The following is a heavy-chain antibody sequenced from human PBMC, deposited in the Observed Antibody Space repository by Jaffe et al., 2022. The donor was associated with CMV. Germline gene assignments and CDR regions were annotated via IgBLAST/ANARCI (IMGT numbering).Heavy chain of an antibody. D-gene: IGHD3-22*01. Sequence: QVQLVQSGAEVKKPGSSVKVSCKASGGTFSSYAISWVRQAPGQGLEWMGRIIPILGIANYAQKFQGRVTITADKSTSTAYMELSSLRSEDTAVYYCARGPDYYDSRGREDYFDYWGQGTLVTVSS. J-gene: IGHJ4*02. CDR2: IIPILGIA. V-gene: IGHV1-69*09. CDR3: ARGPDYYDSRGREDYFDY. CDR1: GGTFSSYA.